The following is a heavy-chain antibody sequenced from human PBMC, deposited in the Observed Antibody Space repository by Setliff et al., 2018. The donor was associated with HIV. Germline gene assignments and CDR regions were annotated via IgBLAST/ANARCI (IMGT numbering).Heavy chain of an antibody. CDR1: GASISRHF. CDR2: IYDSGSA. Sequence: SETLSLTCTVSGASISRHFWAWIRQPPGKGLEWIGTIYDSGSAKHNPSLESRVRISVDTSKNQFSLKLSSVTAADTAVYYCARRTGYAFDIWGQGTMVTVSS. J-gene: IGHJ3*02. CDR3: ARRTGYAFDI. V-gene: IGHV4-59*11.